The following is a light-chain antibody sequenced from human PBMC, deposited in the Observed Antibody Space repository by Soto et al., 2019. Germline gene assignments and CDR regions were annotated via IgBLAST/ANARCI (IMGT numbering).Light chain of an antibody. CDR2: TTD. CDR3: SAWDDSLKGPV. J-gene: IGLJ3*02. CDR1: SFNIGSNT. Sequence: QSVLPQQPSASGTPGQRVTISCSGSSFNIGSNTVNWYQHLPGTAPKLLIYTTDQRPSLVPDRFPGSKSATSASLAISGLQSEDEADYYCSAWDDSLKGPVFGGGTKVTVL. V-gene: IGLV1-44*01.